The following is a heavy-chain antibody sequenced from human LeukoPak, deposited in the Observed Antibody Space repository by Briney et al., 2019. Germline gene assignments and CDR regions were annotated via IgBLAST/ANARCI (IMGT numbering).Heavy chain of an antibody. Sequence: PSETLSLTCTVSGGSISRGTYYWGWVRQPPGKGLEWLGSIYYSGSTSYNPSLKSRVTISVDTSKNQFSLKLDSVTAADTAVYYCARNASDSGTSYFDYWGQGTLVTVSS. CDR3: ARNASDSGTSYFDY. CDR1: GGSISRGTYY. D-gene: IGHD1-26*01. V-gene: IGHV4-39*01. CDR2: IYYSGST. J-gene: IGHJ4*02.